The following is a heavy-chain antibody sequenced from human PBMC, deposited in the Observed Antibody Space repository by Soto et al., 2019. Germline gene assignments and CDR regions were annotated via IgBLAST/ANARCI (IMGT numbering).Heavy chain of an antibody. CDR2: IGGGTGAT. D-gene: IGHD4-17*01. V-gene: IGHV3-23*01. J-gene: IGHJ4*02. Sequence: GGSLRLSCAASGFTFSTYAMSWVRQAPGEGLEWVSGIGGGTGATYNADSVKGRFIISRDNSKNTLYRQMNNLSVEDTAVYYCAKNAMSTVTRRGQYFDSWGQGTLVTVSS. CDR1: GFTFSTYA. CDR3: AKNAMSTVTRRGQYFDS.